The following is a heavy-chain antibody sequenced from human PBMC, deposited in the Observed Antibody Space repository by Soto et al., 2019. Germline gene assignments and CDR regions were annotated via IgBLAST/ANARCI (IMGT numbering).Heavy chain of an antibody. J-gene: IGHJ4*02. CDR2: IIPIFGTA. CDR3: AVWTLQMATINFDH. Sequence: ASVKVSCKASGGTFSSYAISWVRQAPGQGLEWMGGIIPIFGTANYAQKFQGRVTITADESTSTAYMELSSLRSEETAVYYCAVWTLQMATINFDHWGQGTLVTVSA. V-gene: IGHV1-69*13. CDR1: GGTFSSYA. D-gene: IGHD5-12*01.